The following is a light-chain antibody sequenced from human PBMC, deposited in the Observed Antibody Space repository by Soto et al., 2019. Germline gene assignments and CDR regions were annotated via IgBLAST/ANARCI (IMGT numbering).Light chain of an antibody. CDR2: GAS. CDR3: QQYGSSPRT. Sequence: EIVLTQSPGTLSLSPGERATVSSRECQSVSSSYLAWYQHKPGQAPRILISGASSRATGIPDRFSGSGSGTDFTLTISRMEAEDFAVYYCQQYGSSPRTFGQGTKVDI. V-gene: IGKV3-20*01. J-gene: IGKJ1*01. CDR1: QSVSSSY.